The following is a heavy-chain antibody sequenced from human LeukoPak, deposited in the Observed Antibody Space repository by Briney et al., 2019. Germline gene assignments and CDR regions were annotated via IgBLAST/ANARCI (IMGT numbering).Heavy chain of an antibody. V-gene: IGHV3-23*01. D-gene: IGHD3-22*01. Sequence: HTGGSLRLSCAASGFTFSSYAMSWVRQAPGKGLEWVSAISGSGGSTYYADSVKGRFTISRDNSKNTLYLQMNSLRAEDTAVYYCARDGGYYDSSGYHYWYFDLWGRGTLVTVSS. CDR2: ISGSGGST. J-gene: IGHJ2*01. CDR1: GFTFSSYA. CDR3: ARDGGYYDSSGYHYWYFDL.